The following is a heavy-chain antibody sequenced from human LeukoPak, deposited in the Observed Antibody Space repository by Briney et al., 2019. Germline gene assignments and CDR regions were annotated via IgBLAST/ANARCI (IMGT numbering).Heavy chain of an antibody. CDR3: ARDPPGSSSVYYDGMDV. Sequence: PGRSLRLSCAASGFTFSSYAMHWVRQAPGKGLEWVAGISYVGSNKYYADSLKGRFTISTDNAKNTLYLQMNSLRAEDTAVYYCARDPPGSSSVYYDGMDVWGQGTTVTVSS. V-gene: IGHV3-30-3*01. CDR2: ISYVGSNK. CDR1: GFTFSSYA. D-gene: IGHD6-6*01. J-gene: IGHJ6*02.